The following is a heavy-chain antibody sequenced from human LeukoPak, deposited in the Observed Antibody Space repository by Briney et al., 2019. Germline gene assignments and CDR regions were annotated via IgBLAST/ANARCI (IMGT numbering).Heavy chain of an antibody. CDR1: GFSFSSYW. Sequence: PGGSLRLSCAASGFSFSSYWMSWVRQAPGKGLEWVANIKQDGSEKYCVDSVKGRFTISRDNAKNSLYLQMNSLRAEDTAVYYCANGRRTFDYWGQGTLVTVSS. V-gene: IGHV3-7*01. J-gene: IGHJ4*02. CDR3: ANGRRTFDY. CDR2: IKQDGSEK.